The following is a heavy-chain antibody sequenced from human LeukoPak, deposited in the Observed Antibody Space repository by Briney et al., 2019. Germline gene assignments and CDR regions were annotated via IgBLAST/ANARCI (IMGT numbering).Heavy chain of an antibody. V-gene: IGHV1-2*02. CDR2: INLNSGGT. CDR1: GYTFTGYY. CDR3: ARAVGSSLGDY. D-gene: IGHD6-6*01. Sequence: ASVKVSCKASGYTFTGYYMHWVRQAPGQGLEWMGWINLNSGGTNYAEKFQGRVTMTRDTSISTAYMELSRLRSDDTAVYYCARAVGSSLGDYWGQGTLVTVSS. J-gene: IGHJ4*02.